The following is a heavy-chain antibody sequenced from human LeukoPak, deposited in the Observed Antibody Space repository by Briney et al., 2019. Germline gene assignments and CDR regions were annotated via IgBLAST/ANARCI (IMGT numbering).Heavy chain of an antibody. CDR2: IGQDGTET. D-gene: IGHD6-19*01. Sequence: GGSLRLYCAASGISFGSYWVTWVRQAPGKGLEWVANIGQDGTETVYVGSVKGRFTISRDNARKLLFLQMNSLRADDTAVYYCARDVWTGVAVSDYWGQGTLVTVSS. CDR3: ARDVWTGVAVSDY. V-gene: IGHV3-7*01. CDR1: GISFGSYW. J-gene: IGHJ4*02.